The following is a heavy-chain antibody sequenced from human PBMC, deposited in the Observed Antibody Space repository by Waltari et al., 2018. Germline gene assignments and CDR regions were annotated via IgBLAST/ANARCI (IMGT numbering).Heavy chain of an antibody. D-gene: IGHD2-15*01. Sequence: QLQLQESGPGLVKPSETLSLTCTVSGGSISSSSYYWGWIRQPPGKGLEWIGSIYYRWSTYYNPSLTSRVTISVDTSKNQFSLKLSSVTAADTAVYYCARLCSGGSCSIDYWGQGTLVTVSS. V-gene: IGHV4-39*07. CDR1: GGSISSSSYY. J-gene: IGHJ4*02. CDR3: ARLCSGGSCSIDY. CDR2: IYYRWST.